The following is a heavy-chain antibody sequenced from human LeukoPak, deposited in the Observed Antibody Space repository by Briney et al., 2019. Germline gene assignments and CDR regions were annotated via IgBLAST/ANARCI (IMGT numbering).Heavy chain of an antibody. J-gene: IGHJ6*02. CDR2: LYYAGTT. CDR3: ARDLGVRGMDV. Sequence: SQTLSLTCTVSGGSISSGGYYWSWIRQHPGKGLEWIGYLYYAGTTYYNPSLKSRIIISVDTSKTQFSLRLSSVSAADTAIYYCARDLGVRGMDVWGQGTTVTVSS. D-gene: IGHD2-21*01. V-gene: IGHV4-31*03. CDR1: GGSISSGGYY.